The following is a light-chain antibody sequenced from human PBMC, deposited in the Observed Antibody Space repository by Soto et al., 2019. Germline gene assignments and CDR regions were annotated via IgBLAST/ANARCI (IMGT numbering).Light chain of an antibody. J-gene: IGKJ5*01. V-gene: IGKV1-39*01. Sequence: DIQNTQSPSSLSSSVRNRVTITCRASQTISSHLNWYQQKPGIAPKLLIYSASSLQSGVPSRFSGSGSGTDFTLTISTLQPEDFATYYCQQYYSTPITFGQGTRLEIK. CDR1: QTISSH. CDR3: QQYYSTPIT. CDR2: SAS.